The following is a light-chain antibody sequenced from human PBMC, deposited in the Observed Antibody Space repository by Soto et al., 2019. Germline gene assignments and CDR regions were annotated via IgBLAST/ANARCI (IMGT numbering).Light chain of an antibody. J-gene: IGKJ4*01. V-gene: IGKV1-27*01. Sequence: DMQMTQSPSSLSASVGDRVTITCRASQGLDNYLAWYQQKPGKAPKRLIYAGSTLQSGVPSRFSGRGFGTEFTLTINGLQPEDVATYYCQKYKGPPLTLGGGTRVEIK. CDR1: QGLDNY. CDR2: AGS. CDR3: QKYKGPPLT.